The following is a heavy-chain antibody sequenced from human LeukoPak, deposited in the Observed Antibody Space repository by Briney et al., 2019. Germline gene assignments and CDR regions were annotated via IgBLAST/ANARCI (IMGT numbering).Heavy chain of an antibody. CDR1: GGSFRGYY. V-gene: IGHV4-34*01. CDR3: ARWGWLQSVFDY. Sequence: SETLSLTCAVYGGSFRGYYWSCIRQPPGKGREWIGEINHSGSTNYNPSLKSRVTISVDTSKNQFSLKLSSVTAADTAVYYCARWGWLQSVFDYWGQGTLVTVSS. D-gene: IGHD5-24*01. CDR2: INHSGST. J-gene: IGHJ4*02.